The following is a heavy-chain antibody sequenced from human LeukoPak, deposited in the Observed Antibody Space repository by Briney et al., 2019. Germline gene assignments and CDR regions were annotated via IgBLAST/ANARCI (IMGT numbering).Heavy chain of an antibody. CDR3: AREGGGPFFEY. CDR1: GGSIGSDY. V-gene: IGHV4-4*07. Sequence: SGTPFPTCTVSGGSIGSDYWTWVRQAAREGLGWIGRIYNGGGTNSNPSLKSRVTLSVDTSRNQFSLRLSSVTAADTAVYYCAREGGGPFFEYWGQGTLVTVSS. CDR2: IYNGGGT. J-gene: IGHJ4*02. D-gene: IGHD1-26*01.